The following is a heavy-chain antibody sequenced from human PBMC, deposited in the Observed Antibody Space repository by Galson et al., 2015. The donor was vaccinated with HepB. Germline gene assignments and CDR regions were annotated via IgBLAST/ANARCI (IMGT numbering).Heavy chain of an antibody. Sequence: SLRLSCAASGFTFSSYRLQWVRQAPGKGLVWVSRINSDGSTTSYADSVKGRFTISRDNAKNTLYLQMNSLRAEDTAVYYCTRDMGWFDPWGQGTLVTVSS. CDR2: INSDGSTT. CDR3: TRDMGWFDP. J-gene: IGHJ5*02. V-gene: IGHV3-74*01. CDR1: GFTFSSYR. D-gene: IGHD3-10*01.